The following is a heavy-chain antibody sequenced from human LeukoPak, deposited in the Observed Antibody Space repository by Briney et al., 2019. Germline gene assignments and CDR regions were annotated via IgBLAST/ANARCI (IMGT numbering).Heavy chain of an antibody. J-gene: IGHJ4*02. V-gene: IGHV1-3*01. Sequence: ASVKVSCKASGYTFTSYAMHWVRQAPGQRLEWMGWINAGNGNTKYSQKFQGRVTITRDTSASTAYMELSSLGSEDTAVYYCARDRGSGWYDIDYWGQGTLVTVSS. CDR1: GYTFTSYA. D-gene: IGHD6-19*01. CDR2: INAGNGNT. CDR3: ARDRGSGWYDIDY.